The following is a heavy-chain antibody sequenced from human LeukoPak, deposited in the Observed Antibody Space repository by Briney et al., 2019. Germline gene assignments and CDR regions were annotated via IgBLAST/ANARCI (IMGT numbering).Heavy chain of an antibody. D-gene: IGHD6-19*01. V-gene: IGHV1-8*01. J-gene: IGHJ3*02. CDR3: ASSIAVAGYDAFDI. CDR1: GYTFTSYD. CDR2: MNPNSGNT. Sequence: ASVKVSCKASGYTFTSYDINWVRQATGQGLEWMGWMNPNSGNTGYAQKFQGRVTMTRNTSISTAYMELSSLRSEDTAVYYCASSIAVAGYDAFDIWGQGTMVTVSS.